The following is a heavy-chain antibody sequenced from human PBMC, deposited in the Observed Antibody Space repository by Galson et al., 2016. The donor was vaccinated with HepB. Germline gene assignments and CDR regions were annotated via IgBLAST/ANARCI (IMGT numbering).Heavy chain of an antibody. CDR3: ARGGYSDTWYDYYGLDV. V-gene: IGHV3-74*01. D-gene: IGHD1-26*01. Sequence: SLKLSCAASGFTFSSYWMHWVRQTPGQGLVWVSRMNSDGIRTSHADSVAGRFTISRDNAKNTPYLQMNSRAIEDTAVYFCARGGYSDTWYDYYGLDVWGQGTTVTVSS. CDR2: MNSDGIRT. J-gene: IGHJ6*02. CDR1: GFTFSSYW.